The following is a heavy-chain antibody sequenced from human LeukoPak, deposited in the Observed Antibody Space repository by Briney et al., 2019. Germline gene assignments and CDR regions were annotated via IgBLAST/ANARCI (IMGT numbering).Heavy chain of an antibody. CDR3: ARLAVDIAMVTWFDP. CDR2: IYYSGST. D-gene: IGHD5-18*01. V-gene: IGHV4-59*08. CDR1: GGSISSYY. Sequence: SETLSLTCTGSGGSISSYYWSWIRQPPGKGLEWIGYIYYSGSTNYNPSLKSRVTISVDTSKNQFSLKLSSVTAADTAVYYCARLAVDIAMVTWFDPWGQGTLVTVSS. J-gene: IGHJ5*02.